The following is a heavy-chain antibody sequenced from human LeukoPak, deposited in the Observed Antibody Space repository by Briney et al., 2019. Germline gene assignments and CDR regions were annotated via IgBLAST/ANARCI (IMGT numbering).Heavy chain of an antibody. Sequence: SQTLSLTCTVSGGSISSGGYYWSWIRQHPGKGLEWIGYIYYSGSTYYNPSLKSRVTISVDTSKNQFSLKLSSVTAADTAVYYCARAPVYYDILTGYRQYWFDPWGQGTLVTVS. D-gene: IGHD3-9*01. CDR1: GGSISSGGYY. CDR2: IYYSGST. V-gene: IGHV4-31*03. J-gene: IGHJ5*02. CDR3: ARAPVYYDILTGYRQYWFDP.